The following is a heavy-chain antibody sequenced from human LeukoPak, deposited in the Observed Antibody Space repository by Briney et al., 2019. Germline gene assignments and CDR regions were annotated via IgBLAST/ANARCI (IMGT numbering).Heavy chain of an antibody. V-gene: IGHV5-51*01. Sequence: GESLKISCKGSGYRFTSYWIGWVRQMPGKGLESFGIFYPGDSDTRYSPSVQGQVTISADKSISTAYLQWSSLKASDTAMYYCARLKQLVLVGLVDPWGQGTLVTVSS. CDR2: FYPGDSDT. J-gene: IGHJ5*02. CDR3: ARLKQLVLVGLVDP. CDR1: GYRFTSYW. D-gene: IGHD6-6*01.